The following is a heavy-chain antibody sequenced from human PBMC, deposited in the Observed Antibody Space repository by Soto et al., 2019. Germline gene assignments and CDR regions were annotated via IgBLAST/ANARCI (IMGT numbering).Heavy chain of an antibody. CDR3: AREVPNSSGWYCAFDI. CDR1: GFTFSSYD. J-gene: IGHJ3*02. V-gene: IGHV3-13*01. CDR2: IGTAGDT. Sequence: EVQLVESGGGLVQPGGSLRLSCAASGFTFSSYDMHWVRQDTGKGLEWVSAIGTAGDTYYPGSVKGRFTISRENAKNSLYLQMNSMRSGDTAVYYCAREVPNSSGWYCAFDIWGQGTLVTVSS. D-gene: IGHD6-19*01.